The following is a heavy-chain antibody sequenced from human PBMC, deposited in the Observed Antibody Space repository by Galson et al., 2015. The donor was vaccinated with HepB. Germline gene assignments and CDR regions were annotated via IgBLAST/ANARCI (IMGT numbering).Heavy chain of an antibody. Sequence: SLRLSCAASRFNIRSSWLSWIRQAPGKGLEWVGHFKSETDGGTIDYSASVKGRFTISRDDSKNTLYLQMNSLKTEDTAIYYCNTAPQDLAVVTYWGQGTLVTVSS. CDR2: FKSETDGGTI. D-gene: IGHD2-15*01. CDR1: RFNIRSSW. J-gene: IGHJ4*02. V-gene: IGHV3-15*01. CDR3: NTAPQDLAVVTY.